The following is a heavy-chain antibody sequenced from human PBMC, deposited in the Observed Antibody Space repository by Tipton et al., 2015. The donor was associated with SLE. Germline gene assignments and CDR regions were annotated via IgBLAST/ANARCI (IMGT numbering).Heavy chain of an antibody. CDR3: ARHRPGGGSNEGYWFDP. Sequence: SLRLSCAASGFTFDDYAMHWVRQAPGKGLEWVSGISWNSGSIGYADSVKGRFTISRDNAKNSLYLQMNSLRPEDTALYYCARHRPGGGSNEGYWFDPWGQGTLVTVSS. V-gene: IGHV3-9*01. J-gene: IGHJ5*02. CDR2: ISWNSGSI. D-gene: IGHD1-26*01. CDR1: GFTFDDYA.